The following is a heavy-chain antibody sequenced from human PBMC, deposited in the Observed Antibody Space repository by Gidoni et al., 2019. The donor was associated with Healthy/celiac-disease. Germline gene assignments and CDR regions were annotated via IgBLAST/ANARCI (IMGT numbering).Heavy chain of an antibody. CDR1: GFTFSSYS. D-gene: IGHD7-27*01. V-gene: IGHV3-21*01. CDR2: ISSSSSYI. Sequence: VQLVESGGGLVKPGGSLRLSCAASGFTFSSYSMNWVRQAPGKGLEWVSSISSSSSYIYYADSVKGRFTISRDNAKNSLYLQMNSLRAEDTAVYYCARDQLGIRFNAFDIWGQGTMVTVSS. J-gene: IGHJ3*02. CDR3: ARDQLGIRFNAFDI.